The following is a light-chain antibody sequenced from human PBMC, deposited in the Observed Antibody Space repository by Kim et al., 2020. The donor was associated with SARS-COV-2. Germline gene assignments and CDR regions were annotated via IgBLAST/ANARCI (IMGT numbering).Light chain of an antibody. V-gene: IGLV3-21*04. J-gene: IGLJ7*01. CDR1: NIGSKS. Sequence: PGKTARITWGGNNIGSKSVHWYQQKPGQAPVLVIYYDSDRPSGIPERFSGSNSGNTATLTISRVEAGDEADYYCQVWDSSSDPAVFGGGTQLTVL. CDR2: YDS. CDR3: QVWDSSSDPAV.